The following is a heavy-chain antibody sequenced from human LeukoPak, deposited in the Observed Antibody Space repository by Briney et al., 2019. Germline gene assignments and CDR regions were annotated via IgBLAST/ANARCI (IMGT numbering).Heavy chain of an antibody. D-gene: IGHD3-10*01. CDR2: ISISSPI. V-gene: IGHV3-48*04. J-gene: IGHJ4*02. CDR3: ARDSGKSLGY. CDR1: EFTFSRYS. Sequence: GGSLRLSCAASEFTFSRYSMNWVRQAPGKGLEWVSYISISSPIYYADSVKGRFTISRDNAKNSLYLQMNSLRAEDTAVYYCARDSGKSLGYWGQGTLVTVSS.